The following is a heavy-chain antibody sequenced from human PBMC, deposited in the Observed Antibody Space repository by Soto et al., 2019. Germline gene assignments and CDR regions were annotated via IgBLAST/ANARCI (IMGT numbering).Heavy chain of an antibody. CDR2: IYYSGST. CDR3: ARLRKFLHDYGDYGAYSDYYGMDV. CDR1: GGSISSSSYY. V-gene: IGHV4-39*01. Sequence: SETLSLTCTVSGGSISSSSYYWGWIRQPPGKGLEWIGSIYYSGSTYYNPSLKSRVTISVDTSKNQFSLKLSSVTAADTAVYYCARLRKFLHDYGDYGAYSDYYGMDVWGQGTTVTVSS. D-gene: IGHD4-17*01. J-gene: IGHJ6*02.